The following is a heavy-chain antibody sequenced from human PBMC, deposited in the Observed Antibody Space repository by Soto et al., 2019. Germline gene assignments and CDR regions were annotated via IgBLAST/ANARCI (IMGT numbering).Heavy chain of an antibody. CDR2: IIPIFGTA. D-gene: IGHD3-22*01. V-gene: IGHV1-69*13. Sequence: SVKVSCKASGGTFSSYAISWVRQAPGQGLEWMGGIIPIFGTANYAQKFQGRVTITADESTSTAYMELSSLRSEDTAVYYCARPTYYYDSSGPPGYWGQGTLVTVSS. CDR1: GGTFSSYA. J-gene: IGHJ4*02. CDR3: ARPTYYYDSSGPPGY.